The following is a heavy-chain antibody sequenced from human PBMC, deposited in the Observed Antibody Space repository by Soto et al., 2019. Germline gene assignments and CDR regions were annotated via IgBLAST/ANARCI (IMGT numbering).Heavy chain of an antibody. D-gene: IGHD5-18*01. CDR2: IIPIFGTA. V-gene: IGHV1-69*12. CDR1: GGTFSSYA. CDR3: AGNFGYSYGLIDY. J-gene: IGHJ4*02. Sequence: QVQLVQSGAEVKKPGSSVKVSCKASGGTFSSYAISWVRQAPGQGLEWMGGIIPIFGTANYAQKFQGKVKITADESTSTAYMELSSLRSEDTAVYYCAGNFGYSYGLIDYWGQGTLVNVSS.